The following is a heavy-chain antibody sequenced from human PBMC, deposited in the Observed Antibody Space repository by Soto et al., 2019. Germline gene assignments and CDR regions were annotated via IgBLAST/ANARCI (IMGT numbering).Heavy chain of an antibody. V-gene: IGHV3-21*01. CDR2: ISSSSSYI. Sequence: GGSLRLSCAASGFTFSSYSMNWVRQAPGKGLEWVSSISSSSSYIYYADSVKGRFTISRDNAKNSLYLQMNSLRAEDKAVYYCAREGIVVVPAAIPMYYYYMDVWGKGTTVTVSS. CDR1: GFTFSSYS. D-gene: IGHD2-2*01. CDR3: AREGIVVVPAAIPMYYYYMDV. J-gene: IGHJ6*03.